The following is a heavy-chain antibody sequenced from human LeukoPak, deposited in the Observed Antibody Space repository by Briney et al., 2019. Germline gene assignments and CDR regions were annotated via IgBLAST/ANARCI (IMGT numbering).Heavy chain of an antibody. CDR2: ISGSGGIT. Sequence: GGSLRLSCAAFGFTLSDNYMSWIRQAPGKGLEWVSAISGSGGITSYADSVKGRFTISRDNSKNTLYPQMNSLRAEDTAVYYCANTPRLRWGDMDVWGKGTTVTVSS. V-gene: IGHV3-23*01. CDR1: GFTLSDNY. J-gene: IGHJ6*03. D-gene: IGHD3-16*01. CDR3: ANTPRLRWGDMDV.